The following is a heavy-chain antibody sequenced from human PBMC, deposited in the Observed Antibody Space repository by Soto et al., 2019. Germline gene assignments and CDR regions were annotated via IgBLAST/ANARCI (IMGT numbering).Heavy chain of an antibody. CDR3: ARGGPRQYSGSYPGFDP. V-gene: IGHV4-59*01. Sequence: SDTLSLTCTGSGGSISSYYWSWIRQPPGKGLERIGYIYYSGSTNYNPSLKSRVPISVDTSKNQFSRKLSSVPAADTAVYYCARGGPRQYSGSYPGFDPWGQGTLVTVSS. D-gene: IGHD1-26*01. CDR1: GGSISSYY. J-gene: IGHJ5*02. CDR2: IYYSGST.